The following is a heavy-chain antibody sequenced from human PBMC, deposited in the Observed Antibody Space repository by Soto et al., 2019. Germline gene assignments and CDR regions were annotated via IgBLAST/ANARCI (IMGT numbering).Heavy chain of an antibody. D-gene: IGHD2-21*02. CDR1: GYTFTSYG. CDR2: ISAYNGNT. Sequence: GASVKVSCKASGYTFTSYGISWVRQAPGQGLEWMGWISAYNGNTNYAQKLQGRVTMNTDTSTSTAYMELRSLRSDDTAVYYCARGVVTYGPLVAFDIWGQGTMVTVSS. CDR3: ARGVVTYGPLVAFDI. J-gene: IGHJ3*02. V-gene: IGHV1-18*01.